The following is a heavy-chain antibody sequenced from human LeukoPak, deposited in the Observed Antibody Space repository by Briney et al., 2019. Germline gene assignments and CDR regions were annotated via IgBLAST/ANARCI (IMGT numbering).Heavy chain of an antibody. D-gene: IGHD1-26*01. J-gene: IGHJ4*02. Sequence: GGSLRLSCAASGFTFSSYWMSWVRQAPGKGLEWVANIKQDGSEKYYVDSVKGRFTISRDNAKNSLYLQMNSLRAEDTAVYYCAKWELYSGFHYIDYWGQGTLATVSS. CDR3: AKWELYSGFHYIDY. V-gene: IGHV3-7*01. CDR2: IKQDGSEK. CDR1: GFTFSSYW.